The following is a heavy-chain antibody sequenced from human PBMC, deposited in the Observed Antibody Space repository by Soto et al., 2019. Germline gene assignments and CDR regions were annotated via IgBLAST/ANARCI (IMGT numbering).Heavy chain of an antibody. V-gene: IGHV4-59*08. D-gene: IGHD1-1*01. J-gene: IGHJ5*02. CDR2: IYYGGST. Sequence: PSETLSLTCTVSGGSISSYYWSWIRQPPGKGLEWIGYIYYGGSTNYNPSLKSRVTISVDTSKNQFSLKLSSVTAADTAVYYCARRLSLLQLDPWGQGTLVTVSS. CDR3: ARRLSLLQLDP. CDR1: GGSISSYY.